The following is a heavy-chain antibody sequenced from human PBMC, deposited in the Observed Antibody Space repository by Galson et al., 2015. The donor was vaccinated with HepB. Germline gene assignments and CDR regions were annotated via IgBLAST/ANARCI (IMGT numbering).Heavy chain of an antibody. CDR2: IDWDDDK. D-gene: IGHD6-19*01. V-gene: IGHV2-70*04. Sequence: PALVKPTQTLTLTCTYSRFLFSTHRMRVIWIRQSPGKALEWLARIDWDDDKFYSTSLKTRLTISKDTSKSQVVLTMTNLGPVDTATYYCARMLSSSGWYFDSWGQGTLVTVSS. J-gene: IGHJ4*02. CDR1: RFLFSTHRMR. CDR3: ARMLSSSGWYFDS.